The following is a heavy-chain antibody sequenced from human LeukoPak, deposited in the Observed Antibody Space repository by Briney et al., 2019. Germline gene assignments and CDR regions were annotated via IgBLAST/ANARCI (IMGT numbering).Heavy chain of an antibody. J-gene: IGHJ3*02. D-gene: IGHD4-17*01. CDR1: GYTFTSYA. CDR3: ARIYHGYGDLHAFDI. CDR2: INAGNGNT. V-gene: IGHV1-3*01. Sequence: ASVKVSCKASGYTFTSYAMHWVRQAPGQRLEWKGWINAGNGNTKYSQKFQGRVTITRDTSASTAYMELSSLRSEDTAVYYCARIYHGYGDLHAFDIWGQGTMVTVSS.